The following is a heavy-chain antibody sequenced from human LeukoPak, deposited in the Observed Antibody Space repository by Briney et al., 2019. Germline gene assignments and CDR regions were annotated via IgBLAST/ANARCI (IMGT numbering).Heavy chain of an antibody. Sequence: GGSLRLSCGASGFTLIHFEVTWVRRAPGKGLEWVSYINVGGTTTHYADSMKGRFSMSIDDAKNSVYLQLSSLRAEDTAVYHCARKTYRIGGVGRDRVFDLWGRGTLVTVSS. CDR3: ARKTYRIGGVGRDRVFDL. D-gene: IGHD6-13*01. V-gene: IGHV3-48*03. CDR1: GFTLIHFE. J-gene: IGHJ2*01. CDR2: INVGGTTT.